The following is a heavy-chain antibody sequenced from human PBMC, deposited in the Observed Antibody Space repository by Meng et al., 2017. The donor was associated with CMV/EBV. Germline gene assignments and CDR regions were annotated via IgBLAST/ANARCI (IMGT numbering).Heavy chain of an antibody. V-gene: IGHV4-4*07. CDR1: GGSISSHV. CDR2: IYSSGST. CDR3: ASLGGGY. D-gene: IGHD3-16*01. J-gene: IGHJ4*02. Sequence: PQSLTCTVPGGSISSHVWSWIRQPAGKGLEWIGRIYSSGSTNYNPSLKSRVTMSVDTSKNQYSLQLNSVTAADTAVYYCASLGGGYWGQGTLVTVSS.